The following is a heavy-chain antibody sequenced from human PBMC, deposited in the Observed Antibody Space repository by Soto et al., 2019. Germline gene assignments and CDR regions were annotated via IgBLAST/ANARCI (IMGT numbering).Heavy chain of an antibody. CDR2: ISGSGNYT. CDR1: GFTFSTYS. J-gene: IGHJ4*02. V-gene: IGHV3-21*01. D-gene: IGHD4-4*01. CDR3: AREGINNYNEYYFDS. Sequence: EMHLVESGGGLVKPGGSLRLSCAASGFTFSTYSMNWVRQAPGKGLEWVSSISGSGNYTHYADFLRGRFTISRDNAKTSLYLQMNSLRAEYTAVYYCAREGINNYNEYYFDSWGQGTVVTVSS.